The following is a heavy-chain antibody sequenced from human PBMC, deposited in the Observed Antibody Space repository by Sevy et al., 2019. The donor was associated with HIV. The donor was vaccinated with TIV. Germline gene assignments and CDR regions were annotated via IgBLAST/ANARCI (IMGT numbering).Heavy chain of an antibody. J-gene: IGHJ4*02. CDR1: GFTFDDYT. D-gene: IGHD2-21*02. V-gene: IGHV3-43*01. Sequence: GGSLRLSCAASGFTFDDYTMHWVRQVPGKGLEWVSLISWDAKKTEYADSVEGRFTVSRDNRKNSLYLQMNSLRSEDTALYFCAIDIPGDSGFDHWGQGTLVTVSS. CDR3: AIDIPGDSGFDH. CDR2: ISWDAKKT.